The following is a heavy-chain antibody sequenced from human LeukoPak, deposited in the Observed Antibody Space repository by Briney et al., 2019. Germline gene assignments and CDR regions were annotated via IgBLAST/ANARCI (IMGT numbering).Heavy chain of an antibody. Sequence: PGGSLRLSCAASGFTFSSYEMNWVRQAPGKGLEWVSYISSSGSTIYYADSVKGRFTISRDNAKNSLYLQMNSLRAEDTAVYYCAREPGIAVAGTVYWGQGTLVTVSS. CDR1: GFTFSSYE. V-gene: IGHV3-48*03. CDR2: ISSSGSTI. J-gene: IGHJ4*02. CDR3: AREPGIAVAGTVY. D-gene: IGHD6-19*01.